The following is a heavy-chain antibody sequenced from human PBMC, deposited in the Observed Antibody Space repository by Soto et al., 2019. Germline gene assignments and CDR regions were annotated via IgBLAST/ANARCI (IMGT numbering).Heavy chain of an antibody. Sequence: GGSLRLSCAASGFTFSSYAMSWVRQAPGKGLEWVAAIRCDGGSTYYADSVKGRFTISRDNSKNTLYLQMNSLRAEDTAVYYCARVSKSKDYYYGMDVWGQGTTVTVSS. CDR2: IRCDGGST. CDR3: ARVSKSKDYYYGMDV. J-gene: IGHJ6*02. V-gene: IGHV3-23*01. CDR1: GFTFSSYA.